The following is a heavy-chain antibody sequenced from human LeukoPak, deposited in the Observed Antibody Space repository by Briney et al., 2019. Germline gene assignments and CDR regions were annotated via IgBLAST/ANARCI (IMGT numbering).Heavy chain of an antibody. J-gene: IGHJ6*02. D-gene: IGHD6-19*01. CDR2: INPNSGGT. CDR3: ARGSGSYYYGMDV. V-gene: IGHV1-2*04. Sequence: VASVKVSCKASGYTFTDYYIQWMRQAPGQGLEWMGWINPNSGGTDSPQKFRGWVTLTRDTSVSTAYMELSRLRSDDSAMYYCARGSGSYYYGMDVWGQGTTVTVSS. CDR1: GYTFTDYY.